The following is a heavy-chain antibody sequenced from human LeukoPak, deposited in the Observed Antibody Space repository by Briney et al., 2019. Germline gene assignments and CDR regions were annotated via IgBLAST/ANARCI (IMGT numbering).Heavy chain of an antibody. CDR3: ARVLDPWGGWYVDY. D-gene: IGHD6-19*01. CDR2: IYYSGST. Sequence: PSETLSLTCTVSGGSISSYYWSWIRQPPGEGLEWIGYIYYSGSTNYNPSLKSRVTISVDTSKNQFSLKLSSVTAADTAVYYCARVLDPWGGWYVDYWGQGTLVTVSS. V-gene: IGHV4-59*01. CDR1: GGSISSYY. J-gene: IGHJ4*02.